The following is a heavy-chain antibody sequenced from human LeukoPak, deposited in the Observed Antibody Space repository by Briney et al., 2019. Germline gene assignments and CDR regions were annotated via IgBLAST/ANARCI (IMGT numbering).Heavy chain of an antibody. CDR3: ARCTYYDFWSGYNVYYYYYMDV. V-gene: IGHV1-69*13. D-gene: IGHD3-3*01. CDR1: GGTFSSYA. Sequence: SVKVSCKASGGTFSSYAISWVRQAPGQGLEWMGGIIPIFGTANYAQKFQGRVTITADESTSTAYMELSSLRSEDTAVYYCARCTYYDFWSGYNVYYYYYMDVWGKGTTVTVSS. J-gene: IGHJ6*03. CDR2: IIPIFGTA.